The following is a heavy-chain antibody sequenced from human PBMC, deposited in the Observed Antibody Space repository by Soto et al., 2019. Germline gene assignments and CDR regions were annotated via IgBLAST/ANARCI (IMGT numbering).Heavy chain of an antibody. CDR1: GGSFSTDY. CDR3: ARVLAARASRDFDY. V-gene: IGHV4-34*01. J-gene: IGHJ4*02. D-gene: IGHD6-6*01. CDR2: INPSGGT. Sequence: QVQLQQWGAGLLKPSETLSLTCAVYGGSFSTDYCSWIRQPPGKELEWIGEINPSGGTNYNPSLKSRVTISVATSKNQFSLKLSSVTAADTAVYYCARVLAARASRDFDYWGQGTLVTVSS.